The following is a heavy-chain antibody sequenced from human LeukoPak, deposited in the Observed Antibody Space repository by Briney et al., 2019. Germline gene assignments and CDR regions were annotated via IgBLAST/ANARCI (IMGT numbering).Heavy chain of an antibody. V-gene: IGHV3-23*01. CDR3: AKDPHSNGWFCFDY. CDR2: VSGSGGST. Sequence: PGGSLRLSCAASGFTVSSNYMSWVRQAPGKGREWVSTVSGSGGSTFYADSVKGRFTISRDNSKNTLYLQMNSLRAEDTAVYYCAKDPHSNGWFCFDYWGQGTLVTVSS. D-gene: IGHD6-19*01. J-gene: IGHJ4*02. CDR1: GFTVSSNY.